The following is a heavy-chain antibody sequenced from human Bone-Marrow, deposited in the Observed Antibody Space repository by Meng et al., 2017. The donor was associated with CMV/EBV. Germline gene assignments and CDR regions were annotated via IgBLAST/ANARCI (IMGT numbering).Heavy chain of an antibody. CDR2: ISSESTTI. J-gene: IGHJ5*01. V-gene: IGHV3-48*04. CDR3: ARASAQPSVYWFDS. Sequence: GESLKISCAASGFTFSTFPMNWVRQAPGKGLEWLSYISSESTTIYYADSVRGRFTISRDNAKNSLYLQMNSLSADDTAVYYCARASAQPSVYWFDSWGQGTLVTVSS. CDR1: GFTFSTFP. D-gene: IGHD1-1*01.